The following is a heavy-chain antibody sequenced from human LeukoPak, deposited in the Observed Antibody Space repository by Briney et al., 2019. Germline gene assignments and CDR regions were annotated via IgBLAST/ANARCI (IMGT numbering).Heavy chain of an antibody. CDR2: ISANGINT. CDR3: AKDLHGAFDY. J-gene: IGHJ4*02. Sequence: PGGSLRLSCAASGFTFSSYSMNWVRQAPGKGLHWLSAISANGINTYYADSVKGRFTISRDNSKNTLYLHMHSLRADDTALYYCAKDLHGAFDYWGQGILVTVSS. D-gene: IGHD3-10*01. CDR1: GFTFSSYS. V-gene: IGHV3-23*01.